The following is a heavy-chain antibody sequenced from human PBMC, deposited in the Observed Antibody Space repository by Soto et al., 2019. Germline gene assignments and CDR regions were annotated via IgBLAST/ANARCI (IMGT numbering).Heavy chain of an antibody. J-gene: IGHJ4*02. V-gene: IGHV3-74*01. CDR1: GFTFSSYW. CDR2: ISSDGTRI. CDR3: ASAFRCVGGDACYSPFDY. D-gene: IGHD2-15*01. Sequence: EVQLVESGGGLVQPGGSLRLSCAASGFTFSSYWIYWVRQAPGKGPVWVSRISSDGTRISYGDSVKGRFTISRDNAKKVLYLQMNRLRAEDTAVYYCASAFRCVGGDACYSPFDYWGQGTLVTVSS.